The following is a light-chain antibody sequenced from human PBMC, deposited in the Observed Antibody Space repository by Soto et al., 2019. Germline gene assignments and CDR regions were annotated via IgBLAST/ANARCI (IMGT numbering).Light chain of an antibody. CDR1: SSDVGSYNY. J-gene: IGLJ1*01. V-gene: IGLV2-11*01. CDR2: DVS. Sequence: QSALTQPRSVSGSPGQSVTISCTGTSSDVGSYNYVSWYQQHPGKAPKLMIFDVSKRPSGVPDRFSGSKSGNTASLTISGLQADDEADYYCCSYTGRYTFVFGTGTKVTVL. CDR3: CSYTGRYTFV.